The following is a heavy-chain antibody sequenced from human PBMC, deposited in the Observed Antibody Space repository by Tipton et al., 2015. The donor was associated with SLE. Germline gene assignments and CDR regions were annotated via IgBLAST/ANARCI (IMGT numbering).Heavy chain of an antibody. CDR3: ARDFWSGYYRAYDY. J-gene: IGHJ4*02. CDR2: ISHSSSTI. V-gene: IGHV3-48*01. Sequence: GSLRLSCAASGFIFSSYGMNWVRQAPGKGLEWVAYISHSSSTIYYADSVKGRFTISRDNALYLQMNSLTAEDTAVYYCARDFWSGYYRAYDYWGQGTLVTVSS. D-gene: IGHD3-3*01. CDR1: GFIFSSYG.